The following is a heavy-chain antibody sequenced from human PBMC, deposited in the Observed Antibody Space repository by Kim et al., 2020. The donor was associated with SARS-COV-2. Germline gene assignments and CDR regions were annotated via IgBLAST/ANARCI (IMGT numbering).Heavy chain of an antibody. CDR3: LRGSNLDD. CDR1: GHFFTRYI. CDR2: IDCDDGKT. J-gene: IGHJ4*02. V-gene: IGHV1-3*01. Sequence: ASVKVSCKTSGHFFTRYIIHWVRQAPGQGLEWMGGIDCDDGKTIYSQKFQGRVTLTTDTSASTAYMELSFLRSEDSAVYYCLRGSNLDDGGQLAQVT.